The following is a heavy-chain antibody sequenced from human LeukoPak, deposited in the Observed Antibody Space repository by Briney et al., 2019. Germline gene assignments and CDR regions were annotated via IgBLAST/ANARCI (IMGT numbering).Heavy chain of an antibody. V-gene: IGHV4-59*01. CDR1: GGSISSYY. CDR3: AKSSDYGDYGRDYYYYMDV. Sequence: SETLSLTCTVSGGSISSYYWSWLRQPPGKGLEWIGYIYYSGSTNYNPSLKSRVTISVDTSKNQLSLNLSSVTAADTAVYYCAKSSDYGDYGRDYYYYMDVWGKGATVTISS. J-gene: IGHJ6*03. CDR2: IYYSGST. D-gene: IGHD4-17*01.